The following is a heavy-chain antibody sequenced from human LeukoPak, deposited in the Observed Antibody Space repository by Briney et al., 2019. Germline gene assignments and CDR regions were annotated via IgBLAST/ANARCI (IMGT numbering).Heavy chain of an antibody. J-gene: IGHJ4*02. CDR1: GYTFIDYY. V-gene: IGHV1-2*02. CDR3: ARSYSYDSSGYYGAK. CDR2: INPNSDVT. Sequence: ASVKVSCKASGYTFIDYYIHWVRQAPGQGLEWMGSINPNSDVTNYAQNFQGRVTMTRDTFIRTAYMELSRLTSDDTAVYYCARSYSYDSSGYYGAKWGQGTLVTVSS. D-gene: IGHD3-22*01.